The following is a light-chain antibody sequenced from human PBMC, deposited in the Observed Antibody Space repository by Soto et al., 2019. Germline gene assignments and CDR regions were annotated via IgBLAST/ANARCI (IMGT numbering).Light chain of an antibody. CDR3: QQLNTYPIT. J-gene: IGKJ5*01. CDR1: QGISGY. CDR2: AAS. V-gene: IGKV1-9*01. Sequence: IQLTQSPSSLSASVGDRVTITCRASQGISGYLAWYQQKPGKAPNLLIYAASTLQSGVPSRFSGSGSGTDFTLTISSLQPEDFATYFCQQLNTYPITFGQGTRLEIK.